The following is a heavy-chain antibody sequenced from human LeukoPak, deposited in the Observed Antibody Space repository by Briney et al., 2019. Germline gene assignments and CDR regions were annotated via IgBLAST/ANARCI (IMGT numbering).Heavy chain of an antibody. CDR1: WDSVSSNSAA. CDR3: AREVEQQLVFSWFDP. J-gene: IGHJ5*02. D-gene: IGHD6-13*01. CDR2: TYYRSKWYY. V-gene: IGHV6-1*01. Sequence: SQTLSLTCAISWDSVSSNSAAWNWIRQSPSRGLEWLGRTYYRSKWYYGYAVSVKSRITINPDTSKNQFSLQLNSVTPEDTAVYYCAREVEQQLVFSWFDPWGQGTLVTVSS.